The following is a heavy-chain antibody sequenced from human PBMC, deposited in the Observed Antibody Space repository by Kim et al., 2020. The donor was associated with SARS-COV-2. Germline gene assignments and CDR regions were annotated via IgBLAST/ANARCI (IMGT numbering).Heavy chain of an antibody. D-gene: IGHD3-10*01. CDR2: ISAYNGNT. Sequence: ASVKVSCKASGYTFTSYGISWVRQAPGQGLEWMGWISAYNGNTNYAQKLQGRVTMTTDTSTSTAYMELRSLRSDDTAVYYCSRKFRDYYGSGSYYFLFDYWVQGTLVTVSS. CDR3: SRKFRDYYGSGSYYFLFDY. J-gene: IGHJ4*02. V-gene: IGHV1-18*01. CDR1: GYTFTSYG.